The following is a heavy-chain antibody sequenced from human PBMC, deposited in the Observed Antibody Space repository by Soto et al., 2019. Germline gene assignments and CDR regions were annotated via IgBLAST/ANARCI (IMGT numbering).Heavy chain of an antibody. D-gene: IGHD5-18*01. CDR1: GFTFSSYA. V-gene: IGHV3-30-3*01. CDR2: ISYDGSNK. J-gene: IGHJ4*02. CDR3: ARDGAMATLSY. Sequence: GSLRLSCAASGFTFSSYAMHWVRQAPGKGLEWVAVISYDGSNKYYADSVKGRFTISRDNSKNTLYLLMNSLRAEDTAVYYCARDGAMATLSYWGQGTLVTVSS.